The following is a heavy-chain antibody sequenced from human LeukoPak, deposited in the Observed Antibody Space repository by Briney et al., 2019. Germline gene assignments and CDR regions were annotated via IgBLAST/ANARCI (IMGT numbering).Heavy chain of an antibody. Sequence: PGGSLRLSCAASGFTFSSHDMHWVRQPTGKGLDWVSVIGTAGNTYYTDSVKGRFTISRENAKNSFYLQMDDLRAEDTAVYYCARSKSYSSGWTDFDCWGQGTLVTVSS. CDR2: IGTAGNT. V-gene: IGHV3-13*01. D-gene: IGHD6-19*01. CDR3: ARSKSYSSGWTDFDC. J-gene: IGHJ4*02. CDR1: GFTFSSHD.